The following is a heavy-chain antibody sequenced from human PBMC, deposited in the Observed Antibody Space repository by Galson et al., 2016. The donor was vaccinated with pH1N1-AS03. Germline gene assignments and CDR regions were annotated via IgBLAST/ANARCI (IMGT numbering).Heavy chain of an antibody. CDR3: AKDRVAVAGYDSSGYFDQ. V-gene: IGHV3-23*01. CDR2: ITSDGGAT. CDR1: GFKFGSYA. J-gene: IGHJ4*02. D-gene: IGHD3-22*01. Sequence: SLRLSCAASGFKFGSYAMNWVRQAPGKGLEWVSGITSDGGATYYADSVKGRFIISRDNSKSTLYLQMASLRVEDTALYFCAKDRVAVAGYDSSGYFDQWGQGTRVAVSS.